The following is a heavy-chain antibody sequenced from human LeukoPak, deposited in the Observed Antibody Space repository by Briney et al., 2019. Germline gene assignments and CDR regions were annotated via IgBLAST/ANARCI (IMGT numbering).Heavy chain of an antibody. CDR3: ARDSSHSDYVLYYYGMDV. V-gene: IGHV1-18*01. Sequence: ASAKVSSKASGYTFTIYGITRVRQAPRERLEWMGWISAYNGNTNYPQKFQGRVTVTTDTSTSTAYMELGSMRSDDTAVYYCARDSSHSDYVLYYYGMDVWGQGTTVTVSS. D-gene: IGHD4-11*01. CDR2: ISAYNGNT. J-gene: IGHJ6*02. CDR1: GYTFTIYG.